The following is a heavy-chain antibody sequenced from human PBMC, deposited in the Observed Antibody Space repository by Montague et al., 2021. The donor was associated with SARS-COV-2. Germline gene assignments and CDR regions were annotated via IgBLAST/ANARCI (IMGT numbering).Heavy chain of an antibody. V-gene: IGHV3-21*01. CDR2: INPSSSYI. Sequence: SQRLSCAASGFTFSSYSMNWVRQAPGKGLEWVSSINPSSSYIYYADSVKGRFTISRDNAKNSLYLQMNSLRAEDTAVYYCANLYSYGSWGQGTLVTVSS. D-gene: IGHD5-18*01. CDR1: GFTFSSYS. CDR3: ANLYSYGS. J-gene: IGHJ4*02.